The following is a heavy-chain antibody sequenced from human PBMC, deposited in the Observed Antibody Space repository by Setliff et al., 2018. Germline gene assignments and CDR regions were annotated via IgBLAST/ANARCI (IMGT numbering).Heavy chain of an antibody. V-gene: IGHV4-38-2*01. J-gene: IGHJ3*02. D-gene: IGHD3-3*01. CDR2: IYHKGRT. CDR3: ASPRRDDLDSPFDAFDI. Sequence: SETLSLTCGVSGISISSGHYWGWIRQPPGKGLEWIATIYHKGRTYYNPSLDSRVTISLDTSKNHFSLRLSSVTAADTAVYCCASPRRDDLDSPFDAFDIWGQGTKVTVSS. CDR1: GISISSGHY.